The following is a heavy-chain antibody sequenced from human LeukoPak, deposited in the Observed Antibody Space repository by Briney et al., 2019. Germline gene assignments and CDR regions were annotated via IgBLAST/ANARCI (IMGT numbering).Heavy chain of an antibody. CDR1: GYSFTSYW. Sequence: GESLKISCKGSGYSFTSYWIGWVRQMPGKGLEWMGIIYPGDSDTRYSPSFQGQVTISADKSISTAYLQWSSLKASDTAMYYCARRPSYEMYYYDSSGQTDAFDIWGQGTMVTVSS. CDR3: ARRPSYEMYYYDSSGQTDAFDI. V-gene: IGHV5-51*01. J-gene: IGHJ3*02. CDR2: IYPGDSDT. D-gene: IGHD3-22*01.